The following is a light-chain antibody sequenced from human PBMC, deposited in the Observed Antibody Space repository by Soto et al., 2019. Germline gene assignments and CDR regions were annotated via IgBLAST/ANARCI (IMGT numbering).Light chain of an antibody. CDR2: WAS. CDR1: QSLFYSAYRTNY. V-gene: IGKV4-1*01. CDR3: LQYYGGPPHT. J-gene: IGKJ2*01. Sequence: DIVLTQSPDSLAVFLGETATITCKSSQSLFYSAYRTNYLAWYQDKPGQPPKMLISWASTRASGVPDRFSGSGSGTDFTLTISSLQAEDVAVYYCLQYYGGPPHTFGQGTKLEI.